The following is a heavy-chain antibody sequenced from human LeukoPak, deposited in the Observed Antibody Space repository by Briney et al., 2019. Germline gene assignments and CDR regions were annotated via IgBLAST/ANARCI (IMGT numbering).Heavy chain of an antibody. CDR2: IWYDGSNK. CDR3: ARTPAYSSSLWYFDY. D-gene: IGHD6-13*01. Sequence: GGPLRLSCAASGFTFSSYGMPWVRQAPGKGLEWVAVIWYDGSNKYYADSVKGRFTISRDNSKNTLYLQMNSLRAEDTAVYYCARTPAYSSSLWYFDYWGQGTLVTVSS. CDR1: GFTFSSYG. J-gene: IGHJ4*02. V-gene: IGHV3-33*01.